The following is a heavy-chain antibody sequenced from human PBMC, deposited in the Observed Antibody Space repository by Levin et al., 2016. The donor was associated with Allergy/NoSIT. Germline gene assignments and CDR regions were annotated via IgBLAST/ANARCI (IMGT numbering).Heavy chain of an antibody. J-gene: IGHJ3*02. V-gene: IGHV3-23*01. CDR1: GFSFSSYC. Sequence: GESLKISCAASGFSFSSYCMGWVRQAPGKGLEWVSSISRSGDMKGFADSVKGRFTISRDNSKNTLYLQMNSLRAEDTAVYYCASSSAFRAFDIWGQGTMVTVSS. CDR2: ISRSGDMK. CDR3: ASSSAFRAFDI.